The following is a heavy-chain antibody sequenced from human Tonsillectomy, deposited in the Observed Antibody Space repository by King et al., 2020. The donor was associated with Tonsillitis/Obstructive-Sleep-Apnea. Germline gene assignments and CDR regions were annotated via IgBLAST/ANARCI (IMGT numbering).Heavy chain of an antibody. Sequence: VQLVESGGGLVQPGGSLRLSCAASGFIFTSYWMTWVRQAPGRGLEWVANMRQDGREKHYVDSVKGRFTMSRDNAKNSLYLQMNSLRAEDTAVYYCARGRMTTVTSFDYWGQGTLVTVSS. D-gene: IGHD4-17*01. CDR3: ARGRMTTVTSFDY. V-gene: IGHV3-7*04. CDR1: GFIFTSYW. J-gene: IGHJ4*02. CDR2: MRQDGREK.